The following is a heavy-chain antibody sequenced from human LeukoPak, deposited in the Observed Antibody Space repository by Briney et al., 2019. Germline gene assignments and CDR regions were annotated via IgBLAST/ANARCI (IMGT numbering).Heavy chain of an antibody. V-gene: IGHV4-59*01. CDR3: ARGQGSGSSWALDY. J-gene: IGHJ4*02. CDR2: IHYSEST. Sequence: SETLSLTCSVSGDSISSYSWSWIRQPPGKGLEWIGYIHYSESTTYNPSLKSRVTISADPSKHQLSLSLSSVTAADTAVYYCARGQGSGSSWALDYWGQGTLVTVSS. CDR1: GDSISSYS. D-gene: IGHD1-26*01.